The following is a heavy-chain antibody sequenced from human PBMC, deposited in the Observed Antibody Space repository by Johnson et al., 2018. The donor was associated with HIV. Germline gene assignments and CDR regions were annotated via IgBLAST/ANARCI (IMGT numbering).Heavy chain of an antibody. J-gene: IGHJ3*02. CDR1: GFTFSSYA. CDR2: ISYDGSNK. V-gene: IGHV3-30*04. D-gene: IGHD2-8*01. Sequence: QVQLVESGGGVVQPGRSLRLSCAASGFTFSSYAMHWVRQAPGKGLEWVAVISYDGSNKYYADSVKSRFTISRDNSKNTLYLQMNSLRAEDTAVYYCAKNGARGDAFDIWGQGTMVTVSS. CDR3: AKNGARGDAFDI.